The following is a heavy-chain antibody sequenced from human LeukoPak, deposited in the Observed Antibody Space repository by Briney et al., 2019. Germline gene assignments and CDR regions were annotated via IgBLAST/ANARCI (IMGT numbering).Heavy chain of an antibody. CDR1: GFTFSRFW. D-gene: IGHD1-1*01. CDR2: IKEDGSEK. J-gene: IGHJ4*02. CDR3: AREDTTDVAHLDY. V-gene: IGHV3-7*01. Sequence: GGSLRLSCAASGFTFSRFWMTWVRQAPGKGLEWVANIKEDGSEKYYVDSVKGRFSISRDNAKNSLYLQMNSLRAEDTAVYYCAREDTTDVAHLDYWGQGTLVTVSS.